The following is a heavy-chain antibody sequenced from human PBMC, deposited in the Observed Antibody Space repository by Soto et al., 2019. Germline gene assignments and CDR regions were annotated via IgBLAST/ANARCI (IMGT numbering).Heavy chain of an antibody. CDR2: ISSDVVND. D-gene: IGHD2-15*01. CDR1: GFTFSSFA. Sequence: QVQLVESGGGVVQPGRSLSLSCAASGFTFSSFAMHWVRQAPGKGLEGPAVISSDVVNDYYPESVTGRFTISSDNSKNTLYLQMNSLRNEDTAVYYCARGGAWTPEGLGYWGQGTLVTVSS. J-gene: IGHJ4*02. CDR3: ARGGAWTPEGLGY. V-gene: IGHV3-30-3*01.